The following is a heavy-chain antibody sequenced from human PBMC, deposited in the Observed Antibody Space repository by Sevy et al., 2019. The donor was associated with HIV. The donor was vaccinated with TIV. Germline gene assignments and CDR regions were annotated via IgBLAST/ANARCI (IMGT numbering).Heavy chain of an antibody. CDR2: INPSGGST. J-gene: IGHJ4*02. CDR3: ARDRGYCSSTSCYFYFDY. Sequence: ASVKVSCKASGYTFTSYYMHWVRQAPGQGLEWMGIINPSGGSTSYAQKFQGRVTMTRDTSTSTVYMELSSLGSEDTAGYYCARDRGYCSSTSCYFYFDYWGQGTLVTVSS. V-gene: IGHV1-46*01. D-gene: IGHD2-2*01. CDR1: GYTFTSYY.